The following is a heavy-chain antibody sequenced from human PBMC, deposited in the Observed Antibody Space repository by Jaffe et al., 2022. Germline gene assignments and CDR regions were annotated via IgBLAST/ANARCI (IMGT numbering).Heavy chain of an antibody. CDR2: INPNSGGT. J-gene: IGHJ6*03. D-gene: IGHD1-20*01. Sequence: QVQLVQSGAEVKKPGASVKVSCKASGYTFTGYYMHWVRQAPGQGLEWMGRINPNSGGTNYAQKFQGRVTMTRDTSISTAYMELSRLRSDDTAVYYCARLRVPLTGEYYYYMDVWGKGTTVTVSS. CDR1: GYTFTGYY. CDR3: ARLRVPLTGEYYYYMDV. V-gene: IGHV1-2*06.